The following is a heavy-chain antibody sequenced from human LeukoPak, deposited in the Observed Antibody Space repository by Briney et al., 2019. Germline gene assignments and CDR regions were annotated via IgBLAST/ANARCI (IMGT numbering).Heavy chain of an antibody. D-gene: IGHD2-2*01. J-gene: IGHJ4*02. CDR3: AKVPCSSTSCYMYYFDY. CDR2: ISGSGGST. V-gene: IGHV3-23*01. Sequence: QPGGSLRLSCAASGFTFSSYAMSWVRQAPGKGLEWVSAISGSGGSTYYADSVKGRFTISRDNSKNTLYLQMNSLRADDTALYYCAKVPCSSTSCYMYYFDYWGQGTLVTVSS. CDR1: GFTFSSYA.